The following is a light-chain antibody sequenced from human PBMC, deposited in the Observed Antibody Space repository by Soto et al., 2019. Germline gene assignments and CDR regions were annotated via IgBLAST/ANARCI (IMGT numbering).Light chain of an antibody. Sequence: EMGLTQSPCSLSLSPVERATLSCMASQSVSNNYLAWYQQKPGQAPRLLIYGASNRATGIPDRFSGSGSGTDFTLTISRLETEDFAVYYRQQYGSSGTFGQGTRLEI. J-gene: IGKJ5*01. CDR1: QSVSNNY. CDR2: GAS. V-gene: IGKV3-20*01. CDR3: QQYGSSGT.